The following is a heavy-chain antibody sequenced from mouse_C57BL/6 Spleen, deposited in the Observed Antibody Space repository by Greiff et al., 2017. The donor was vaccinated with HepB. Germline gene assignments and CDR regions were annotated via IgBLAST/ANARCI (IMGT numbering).Heavy chain of an antibody. Sequence: EVKLVESGGGLVKPGGSLKLSCAASGFTFSDYGMHWVRQAPEKGLEWVAYISSGSSTIYYADTVKGRFTISRDNAKNTLFLQMTSLRSEDTAMYYCARGTTVVAEMDYWGQGTSVTVSS. CDR2: ISSGSSTI. CDR1: GFTFSDYG. D-gene: IGHD1-1*01. CDR3: ARGTTVVAEMDY. J-gene: IGHJ4*01. V-gene: IGHV5-17*01.